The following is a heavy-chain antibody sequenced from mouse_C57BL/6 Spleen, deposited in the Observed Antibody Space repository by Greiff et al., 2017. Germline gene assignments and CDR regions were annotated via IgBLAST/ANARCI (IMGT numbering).Heavy chain of an antibody. V-gene: IGHV3-6*01. CDR1: GYSITSGYY. CDR2: ISYDGSN. Sequence: EVQLKESGPGLVKPSQSLSLTCSVTGYSITSGYYWNWIRQFPGNKLEWMGYISYDGSNNYNPSLKNRISITRDTSKNQFFLKLNSVTTEDTATYYCARAGLLRYYFDYWGQGTTLTVSS. J-gene: IGHJ2*01. CDR3: ARAGLLRYYFDY. D-gene: IGHD1-1*01.